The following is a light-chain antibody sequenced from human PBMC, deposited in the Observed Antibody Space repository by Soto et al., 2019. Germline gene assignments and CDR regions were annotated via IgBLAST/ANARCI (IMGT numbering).Light chain of an antibody. V-gene: IGKV3-20*01. CDR2: GAS. J-gene: IGKJ1*01. Sequence: EIVLTQSPGTLSLFPGERDTLSCRASQSVSRTYLASYQQKPGQAPRLLIYGASSRAADITDRFTGRGSGTDCTLTISRLEPEDFAVYYCQQYGSSSWTFGQGTKVEIK. CDR3: QQYGSSSWT. CDR1: QSVSRTY.